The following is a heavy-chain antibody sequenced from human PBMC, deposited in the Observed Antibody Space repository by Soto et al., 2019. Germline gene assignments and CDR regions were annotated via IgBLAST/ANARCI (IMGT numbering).Heavy chain of an antibody. V-gene: IGHV3-48*02. Sequence: EVQLMESGGGLVQPGGSLRLSCVASGFTFSSYSLDWVRQAPGKGLEWLSYISSSSGTIYYADSVKGRFTISRDNAENSLYLQMNSLRDDDTAVYYCAREDPWSANADDMDVWGQGTTVTVSS. CDR3: AREDPWSANADDMDV. CDR2: ISSSSGTI. J-gene: IGHJ6*02. D-gene: IGHD3-3*01. CDR1: GFTFSSYS.